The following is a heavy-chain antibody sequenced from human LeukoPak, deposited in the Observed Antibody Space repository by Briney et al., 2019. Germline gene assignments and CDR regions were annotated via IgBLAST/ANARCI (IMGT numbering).Heavy chain of an antibody. CDR1: GFTFSSYW. Sequence: PGGSLRLSCAASGFTFSSYWVSWVRQAPGKGLEWVANIKQDGSEKYYVDSVKGRFTISRDNAKNSLYLQMNSLRAEDTAVYYCAREEVLWFGELFYDYWGQGTLVTVSS. D-gene: IGHD3-10*01. J-gene: IGHJ4*02. CDR2: IKQDGSEK. CDR3: AREEVLWFGELFYDY. V-gene: IGHV3-7*03.